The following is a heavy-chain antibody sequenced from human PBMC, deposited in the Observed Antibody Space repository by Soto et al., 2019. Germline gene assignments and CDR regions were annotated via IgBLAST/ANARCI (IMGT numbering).Heavy chain of an antibody. CDR1: GFSLTTSGVG. D-gene: IGHD3-3*01. J-gene: IGHJ4*02. V-gene: IGHV2-5*02. Sequence: QITLNESGPTLVKPTQTLTLTCTFSGFSLTTSGVGVGGIRQSPGKAPEWLALIYWDDDKRYRPSLKSRLTITKDTSKNQVVLTMANLDPADTATYYCAHRVLRTVFGLVTTTAIYFDFWGQGTPVAVSS. CDR3: AHRVLRTVFGLVTTTAIYFDF. CDR2: IYWDDDK.